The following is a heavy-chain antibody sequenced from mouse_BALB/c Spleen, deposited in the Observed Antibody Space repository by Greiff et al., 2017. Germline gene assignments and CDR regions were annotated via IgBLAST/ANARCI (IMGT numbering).Heavy chain of an antibody. CDR1: GFTFSSFG. CDR2: ISSGSSTI. CDR3: AREGYYGTLDY. D-gene: IGHD1-1*01. Sequence: EVKLVESGGGLVQPGGSRKLSCAASGFTFSSFGMHWVRQAPEKGLEWVAYISSGSSTIYYADTVKGRFTISRDNPKNTLFLQMTSLRSEDTAMYYCAREGYYGTLDYWGQGTTLTVSS. V-gene: IGHV5-17*02. J-gene: IGHJ2*01.